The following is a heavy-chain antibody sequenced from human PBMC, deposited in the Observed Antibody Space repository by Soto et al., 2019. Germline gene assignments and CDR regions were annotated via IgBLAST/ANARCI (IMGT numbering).Heavy chain of an antibody. Sequence: VRQPPGKGLEWIGDINHSGSTIYNPSLKTRLTLSVDTSKNQFSLKLSPVTAADTAVYYCARLQRSYSSNFDYWGQGTLVTVSS. CDR3: ARLQRSYSSNFDY. J-gene: IGHJ4*02. CDR2: INHSGST. V-gene: IGHV4-34*13. D-gene: IGHD3-10*01.